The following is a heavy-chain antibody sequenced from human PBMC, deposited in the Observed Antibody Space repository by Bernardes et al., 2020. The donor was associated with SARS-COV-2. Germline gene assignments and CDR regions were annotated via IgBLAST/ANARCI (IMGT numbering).Heavy chain of an antibody. V-gene: IGHV3-64*01. CDR1: GFNLGGHH. D-gene: IGHD1-7*01. CDR3: AREFVAGTLDY. CDR2: INPDGYRT. Sequence: GGSLRLSCAASGFNLGGHHMHWVRQFPGKGLECVSAINPDGYRTYYANSVKGRFTISRDNSKNTLYLQMGSLRDEDTSVYYCAREFVAGTLDYWCQGTPVTVSS. J-gene: IGHJ4*02.